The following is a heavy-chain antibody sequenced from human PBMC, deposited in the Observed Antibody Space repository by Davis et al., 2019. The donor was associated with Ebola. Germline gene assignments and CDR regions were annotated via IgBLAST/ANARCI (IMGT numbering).Heavy chain of an antibody. CDR3: ASRREKYYDSREL. CDR2: IIPILGIA. V-gene: IGHV1-69*04. J-gene: IGHJ4*02. Sequence: AASVKVSCKASGGTFSSYAISWVRQAPGQGLEWVGRIIPILGIANYAQKFQGRVTITADKSTSTAYMELSSLRSEDTAVYYCASRREKYYDSRELWGQGTLVTVSS. CDR1: GGTFSSYA. D-gene: IGHD3-22*01.